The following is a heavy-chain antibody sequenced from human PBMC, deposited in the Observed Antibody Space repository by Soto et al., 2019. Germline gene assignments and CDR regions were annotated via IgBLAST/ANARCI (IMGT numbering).Heavy chain of an antibody. CDR3: AREILVCTNGVCYTELGY. CDR2: ISAYNGNT. Sequence: QVQLVQSGAEVKKPGASVKVSCKASGYTFTSYGISWVRQAPGQGLEWMGWISAYNGNTNYAQKLQGRVTMTTDTSTSTAYMELRSLRADDTAVYYCAREILVCTNGVCYTELGYWGQGTLVTVSS. V-gene: IGHV1-18*01. D-gene: IGHD2-8*01. CDR1: GYTFTSYG. J-gene: IGHJ4*02.